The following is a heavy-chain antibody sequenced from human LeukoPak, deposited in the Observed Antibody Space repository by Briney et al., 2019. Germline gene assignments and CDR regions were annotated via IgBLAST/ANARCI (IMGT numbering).Heavy chain of an antibody. Sequence: SETLSITCTVSGYSNSSGDHWGWIRQPPGKGLEWIGGIYHSGSTYYNPSLKSRVTISVDTSKNQFSLKLSSVTAADTAVYFWAKAAYDILTGYYEGYYWGQGTLVTVSS. D-gene: IGHD3-9*01. V-gene: IGHV4-38-2*02. J-gene: IGHJ4*02. CDR3: AKAAYDILTGYYEGYY. CDR1: GYSNSSGDH. CDR2: IYHSGST.